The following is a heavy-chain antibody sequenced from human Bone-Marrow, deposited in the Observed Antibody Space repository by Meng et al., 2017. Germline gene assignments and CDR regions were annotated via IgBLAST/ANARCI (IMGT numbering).Heavy chain of an antibody. D-gene: IGHD6-13*01. Sequence: HVQRVQCGAVVKKPGASVKGSCKPSGYNFPDYYIHWVRQAPGQGLEWMGRIDPKNGDTHYAQKFQGRVTMTGDTSISTAYMDLSGLRSDDTAVYYCARDEDISAAGKLFGDYWGQGTLVTVSS. CDR3: ARDEDISAAGKLFGDY. CDR2: IDPKNGDT. J-gene: IGHJ4*02. CDR1: GYNFPDYY. V-gene: IGHV1-2*06.